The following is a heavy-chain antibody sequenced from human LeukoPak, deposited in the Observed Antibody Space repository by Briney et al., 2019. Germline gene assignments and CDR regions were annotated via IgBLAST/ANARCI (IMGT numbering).Heavy chain of an antibody. CDR3: AKAGHTYYYYYMDV. Sequence: QPGRSLRLSSAASGFTFSSYAMHWVRQAPGKGLEWVAVTSNDGSNKYYADSVMGRFTISRDNSKNTLYLQMNSLRAEDTAVYYCAKAGHTYYYYYMDVWGKGTTVTVSS. V-gene: IGHV3-30-3*01. CDR1: GFTFSSYA. J-gene: IGHJ6*03. CDR2: TSNDGSNK.